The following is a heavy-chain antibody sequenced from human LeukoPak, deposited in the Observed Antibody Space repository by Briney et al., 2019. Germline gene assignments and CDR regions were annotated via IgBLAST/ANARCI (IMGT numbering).Heavy chain of an antibody. J-gene: IGHJ4*02. CDR2: ISGNGGNT. V-gene: IGHV3-23*01. CDR1: GFTFSTFA. CDR3: AKASSGSYSCFDY. Sequence: GGSLRLSCAASGFTFSTFAMSWVRQAPGKGLEWVSGISGNGGNTYYADSVKGRFTISRDNSKNTLYLQMNSLRAEDTAVYYCAKASSGSYSCFDYWGQGTLVTVSS. D-gene: IGHD1-26*01.